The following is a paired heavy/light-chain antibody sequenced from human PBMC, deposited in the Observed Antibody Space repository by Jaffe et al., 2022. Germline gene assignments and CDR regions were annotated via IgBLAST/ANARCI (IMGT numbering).Light chain of an antibody. CDR2: RNN. J-gene: IGLJ3*02. V-gene: IGLV1-47*01. CDR3: AAWDDSLSRV. Sequence: QSVLTQPPSASGTPGQRVTISCSGSSSNIGSNYVYWYQQLPGTAPKLLIYRNNQRPSGVPDRFSGSKSGTSASLAISGLRSEDEADYYCAAWDDSLSRVFGGGTKLTVL. CDR1: SSNIGSNY.
Heavy chain of an antibody. Sequence: QVQLVQSGAEVKKPGSSVKVSCKASGGTFSSYTISWVRQAPGQGLEWMGRIIPILGIANYAQKFQGRVTITADKSTSTAYMELSSLRSEDTAVYYCARDYYDSSGYYYDFWFDPWGQGTLVTVSS. J-gene: IGHJ5*02. D-gene: IGHD3-22*01. CDR1: GGTFSSYT. CDR2: IIPILGIA. V-gene: IGHV1-69*08. CDR3: ARDYYDSSGYYYDFWFDP.